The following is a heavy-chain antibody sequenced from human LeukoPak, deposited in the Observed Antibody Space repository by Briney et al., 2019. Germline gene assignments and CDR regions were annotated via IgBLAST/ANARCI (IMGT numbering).Heavy chain of an antibody. CDR1: GFSFSSYG. V-gene: IGHV3-30*18. CDR3: AKDPVFWFGELPDY. CDR2: ISYDGRNK. J-gene: IGHJ4*02. D-gene: IGHD3-10*01. Sequence: GGSLRLSCAASGFSFSSYGMHWVRQAPGKGLEWVAVISYDGRNKYYADSVKGRFTISRDNSKNTLYLQMNSLRAEDTAVYYCAKDPVFWFGELPDYWGQGTLVTVSS.